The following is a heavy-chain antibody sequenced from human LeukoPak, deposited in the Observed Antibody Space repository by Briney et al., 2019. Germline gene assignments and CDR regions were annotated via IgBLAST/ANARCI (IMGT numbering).Heavy chain of an antibody. CDR1: GFTVSSNS. CDR2: IYSDNT. Sequence: PGGSLRLSCTVSGFTVSSNSMSWVRQAPGKGLEWVSFIYSDNTHYSDSVKGRFTISRDNSKNTLYLQMNSLRAEDTAMYYCARDGENYYGSGSYYNWGQGTLVTVSS. V-gene: IGHV3-53*01. J-gene: IGHJ4*02. D-gene: IGHD3-10*01. CDR3: ARDGENYYGSGSYYN.